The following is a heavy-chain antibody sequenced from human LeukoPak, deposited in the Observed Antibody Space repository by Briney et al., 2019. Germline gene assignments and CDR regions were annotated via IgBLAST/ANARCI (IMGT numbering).Heavy chain of an antibody. CDR3: ARIGEYGGFDP. J-gene: IGHJ5*02. CDR1: GGSISSSSYY. V-gene: IGHV4-39*01. CDR2: IYYSGST. Sequence: PSETLSLTCTVSGGSISSSSYYWGWIRQPPGKGLEWIGNIYYSGSTYYNPSLKSRVTISVDTSKNQFSLKLSSVTAADTAVYYCARIGEYGGFDPWGQGTLVTVSS. D-gene: IGHD2-2*01.